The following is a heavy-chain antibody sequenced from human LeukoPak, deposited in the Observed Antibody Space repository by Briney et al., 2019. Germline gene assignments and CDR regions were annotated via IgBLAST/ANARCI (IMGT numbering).Heavy chain of an antibody. Sequence: SETLSLTCTVSGGAISSYYWSWIRQPPGKGLEWIGYIYYSGSTNYNPSLKSRGTISVDTSKNQFSLKLSSVTAADTAVYYCARGIGSGSYRAGVWFDPWGQGTLVTVSS. CDR3: ARGIGSGSYRAGVWFDP. CDR2: IYYSGST. V-gene: IGHV4-59*01. J-gene: IGHJ5*02. CDR1: GGAISSYY. D-gene: IGHD1-26*01.